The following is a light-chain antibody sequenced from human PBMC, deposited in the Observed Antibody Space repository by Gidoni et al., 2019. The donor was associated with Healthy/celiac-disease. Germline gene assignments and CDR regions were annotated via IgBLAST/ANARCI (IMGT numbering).Light chain of an antibody. CDR2: KAS. CDR3: QQYNSYSRT. J-gene: IGKJ1*01. V-gene: IGKV1-5*03. CDR1: QSISSW. Sequence: DIQMTQSPSTLSASVGDRFTITCRASQSISSWLAWYQQKPGKAPKLLSYKASSLESGVPSRFSGSGSGTEFTLTISSLQPDDFATYYCQQYNSYSRTFGQGTKVEIK.